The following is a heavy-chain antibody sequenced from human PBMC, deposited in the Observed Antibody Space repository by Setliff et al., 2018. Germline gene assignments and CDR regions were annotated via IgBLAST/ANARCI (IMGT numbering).Heavy chain of an antibody. Sequence: SETLSLTCAVYGGSFRGYYWSWIRQPPGKWLEWIGEIIHSGSTNYNPSLKSRVTISMDTSKNQFSLKVSSVTAADMAVYYCAREQWLDLPGYYYMDVWAKGTTVTVSS. CDR2: IIHSGST. V-gene: IGHV4-34*12. D-gene: IGHD6-19*01. J-gene: IGHJ6*03. CDR1: GGSFRGYY. CDR3: AREQWLDLPGYYYMDV.